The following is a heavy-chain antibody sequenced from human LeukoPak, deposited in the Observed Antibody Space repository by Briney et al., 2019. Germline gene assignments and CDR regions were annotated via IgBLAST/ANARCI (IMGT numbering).Heavy chain of an antibody. CDR2: IYYSGST. V-gene: IGHV4-59*01. J-gene: IGHJ3*02. Sequence: SETPSLTCTVSGGSISSYYWSWIRQPPGKGLEWIGYIYYSGSTNYNPSLKSRVTISVDTSKNQFSLKLSSVTAADTAVYYCARENIDDAFDIWGQGTMVTVSP. CDR3: ARENIDDAFDI. D-gene: IGHD2/OR15-2a*01. CDR1: GGSISSYY.